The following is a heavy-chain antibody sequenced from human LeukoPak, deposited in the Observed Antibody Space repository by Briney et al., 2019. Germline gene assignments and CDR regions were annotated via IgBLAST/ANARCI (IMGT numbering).Heavy chain of an antibody. CDR3: ARGVGYCSGGSCYLFDY. CDR2: INHSGST. Sequence: PSETLSLTCAAYGGSFSGYYWSWIRQPPGKGLEWIGEINHSGSTNYNPSLKSRVTISVDTSKNQFSLKLSSVTAADTAVYYCARGVGYCSGGSCYLFDYWGQGTLVTVSS. CDR1: GGSFSGYY. V-gene: IGHV4-34*01. J-gene: IGHJ4*02. D-gene: IGHD2-15*01.